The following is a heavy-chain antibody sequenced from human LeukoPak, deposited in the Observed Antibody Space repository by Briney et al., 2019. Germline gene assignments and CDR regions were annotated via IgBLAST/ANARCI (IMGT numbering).Heavy chain of an antibody. CDR2: IYYSGST. D-gene: IGHD2-2*01. CDR1: GTSVSSSNW. Sequence: SGTLSLTCVVSGTSVSSSNWWSWVRQPPGKGLEWIGSIYYSGSTYYNPSLKSRVTISVDTSKNQFSLKLSSVTAADTAVYYCARDSGDGYCSSTSCLGFDYWGQGTLVTVSS. CDR3: ARDSGDGYCSSTSCLGFDY. J-gene: IGHJ4*02. V-gene: IGHV4-4*02.